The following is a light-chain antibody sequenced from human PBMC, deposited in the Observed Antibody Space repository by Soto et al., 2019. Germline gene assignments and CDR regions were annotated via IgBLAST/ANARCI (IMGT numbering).Light chain of an antibody. CDR1: RTDVGSFNH. CDR3: SSYTSISALDV. Sequence: QSALTQPASVSGSPGQSITISCTGTRTDVGSFNHVSWYQQHPGKAPKVIIYEVYNRPSGVSSRFSGSKSGNTASLTISGLQAEDEADYYCSSYTSISALDVFGTGTKVTVL. J-gene: IGLJ1*01. V-gene: IGLV2-14*01. CDR2: EVY.